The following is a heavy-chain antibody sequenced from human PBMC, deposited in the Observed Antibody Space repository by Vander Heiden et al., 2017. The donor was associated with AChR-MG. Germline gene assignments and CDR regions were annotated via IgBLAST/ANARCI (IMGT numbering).Heavy chain of an antibody. CDR1: GFSFSNAW. Sequence: EVQLVESGGGLVKPGGSLRLSCAASGFSFSNAWMNWVRQAPGKGLEWVGRIKSQTDGGTTDYAAPVKGRFIISRDDSKDTLYLQMNSLKTEDTAVYYCTTVIASWGQGTLVTVSS. CDR2: IKSQTDGGTT. V-gene: IGHV3-15*01. CDR3: TTVIAS. J-gene: IGHJ4*02.